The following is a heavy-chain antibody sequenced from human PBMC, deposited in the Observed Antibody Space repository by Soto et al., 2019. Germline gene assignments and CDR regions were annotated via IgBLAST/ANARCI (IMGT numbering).Heavy chain of an antibody. CDR2: INHSGST. CDR3: ARGYGIILYYFPHRSQNKRAEYFQH. Sequence: PSETLSLTCAVYGGSFSGYYWSWIRQPPGKGLEWIGEINHSGSTNYNPSLKSRVTISVDTSKNQFSLKLSSVTAADTAVYYCARGYGIILYYFPHRSQNKRAEYFQHWGQGTLVTVSS. CDR1: GGSFSGYY. V-gene: IGHV4-34*01. J-gene: IGHJ1*01. D-gene: IGHD3-10*01.